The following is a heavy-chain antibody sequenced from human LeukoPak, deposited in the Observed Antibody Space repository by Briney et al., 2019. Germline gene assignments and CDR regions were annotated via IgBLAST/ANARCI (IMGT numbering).Heavy chain of an antibody. CDR3: ASHPLLRLGELSLRAQHDAFDI. V-gene: IGHV1-69*05. J-gene: IGHJ3*02. D-gene: IGHD3-16*02. Sequence: SVKVSCKASGGTFSSCAISWVRQAPGQGLEWMGRIIPIFGTANYAQKFQGRVTITTDESTSTAYMELSSLRSEDTAVYYCASHPLLRLGELSLRAQHDAFDIWGQGTMVTVSS. CDR2: IIPIFGTA. CDR1: GGTFSSCA.